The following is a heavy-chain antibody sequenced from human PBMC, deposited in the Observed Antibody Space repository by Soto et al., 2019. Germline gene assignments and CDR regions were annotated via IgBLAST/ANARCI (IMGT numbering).Heavy chain of an antibody. CDR2: VNIYKGNT. CDR3: ARERGGYSYGDY. CDR1: GYTFTSYG. J-gene: IGHJ4*02. Sequence: QVQLVQSGAEVKKPGASVKVSCKASGYTFTSYGINWVRQAPGQGLEWMGWVNIYKGNTNYAQKLQGIVTMTTDTSTSTAYLELRSLRSDDPAVYYCARERGGYSYGDYWGQGTQVTVSS. V-gene: IGHV1-18*01. D-gene: IGHD5-18*01.